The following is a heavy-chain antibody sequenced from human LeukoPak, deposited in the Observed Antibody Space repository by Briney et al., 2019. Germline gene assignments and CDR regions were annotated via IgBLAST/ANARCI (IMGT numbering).Heavy chain of an antibody. CDR1: RFTFSSYA. CDR3: AKDPSSSWPYYFDY. D-gene: IGHD6-13*01. V-gene: IGHV3-23*01. CDR2: ISVSGTGT. J-gene: IGHJ4*02. Sequence: GWALRVSCVPSRFTFSSYAMSWVRQAPGKGLEGVSSISVSGTGTYYTDSVKGRFTISRDNSKNTLYLQMNSLRVEDTAVYYCAKDPSSSWPYYFDYWGQGTLVTVSS.